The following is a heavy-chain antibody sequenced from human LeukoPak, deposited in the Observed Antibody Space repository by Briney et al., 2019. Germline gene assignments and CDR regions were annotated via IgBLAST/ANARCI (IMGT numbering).Heavy chain of an antibody. J-gene: IGHJ4*02. Sequence: SETLSLTCTVSGGSISSYYWSWIRQPPGKGLEWIGYIYTSGSTNYNPSLKSRVTISVDTSKNQFSLKLSSVTAADTAVYYCARGRVGDGYNFFFDYWGQGTLVTVSS. CDR1: GGSISSYY. CDR2: IYTSGST. V-gene: IGHV4-4*09. CDR3: ARGRVGDGYNFFFDY. D-gene: IGHD5-24*01.